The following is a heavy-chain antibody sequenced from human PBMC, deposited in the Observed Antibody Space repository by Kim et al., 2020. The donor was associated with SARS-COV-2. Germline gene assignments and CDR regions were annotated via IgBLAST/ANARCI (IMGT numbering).Heavy chain of an antibody. CDR1: GFTFSSYS. J-gene: IGHJ4*02. D-gene: IGHD3-10*01. V-gene: IGHV3-21*01. CDR2: ISSSSSHI. Sequence: GGSLRLSCAASGFTFSSYSMNWVRQAPGKGLEWVSSISSSSSHIYYADSVKGRFTISRDNAKNSLYLQMNSLRAEDTAVYYCATDGLKYYYGSGCYYPFDYWGQGTLVTVSS. CDR3: ATDGLKYYYGSGCYYPFDY.